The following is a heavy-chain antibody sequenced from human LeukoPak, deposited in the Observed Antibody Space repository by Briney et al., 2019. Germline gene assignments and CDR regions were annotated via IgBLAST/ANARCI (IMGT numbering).Heavy chain of an antibody. CDR3: ARTVYYYDSSGYYDY. CDR2: INPNSGGT. CDR1: GYTFTGYY. J-gene: IGHJ4*02. Sequence: ASVKVSCKAPGYTFTGYYMHWVRQAPGQGLECMGRINPNSGGTNYAQKFQGRVTMTRDKSISTAYMELSRLRSDDTAVYYCARTVYYYDSSGYYDYWGQGTLVTVSS. V-gene: IGHV1-2*06. D-gene: IGHD3-22*01.